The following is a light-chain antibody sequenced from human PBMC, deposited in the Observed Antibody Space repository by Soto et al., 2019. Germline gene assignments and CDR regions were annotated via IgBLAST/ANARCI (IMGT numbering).Light chain of an antibody. J-gene: IGLJ2*01. V-gene: IGLV1-40*01. CDR2: GNS. CDR3: QSYDSILSGSV. Sequence: QAVVTQPPSVSGAPGQRVNISCTGSSSNSGAGYDVHWYQHLPGTAPKLLIYGNSNRPSGVPDRFSGSKSGASASLAITGLQAEDEADYYCQSYDSILSGSVFGGGTKLTVL. CDR1: SSNSGAGYD.